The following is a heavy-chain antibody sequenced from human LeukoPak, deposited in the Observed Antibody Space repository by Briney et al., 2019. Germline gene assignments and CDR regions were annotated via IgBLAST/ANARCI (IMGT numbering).Heavy chain of an antibody. CDR3: ARDGSAYNHDY. Sequence: GGSPRLSCAASGFTFSTSWMHWVRQAPGKGLVWVSRINHDGSNTIYADSVKGRFTISRDNAKNILYLRMNNLRAEDTAVYYCARDGSAYNHDYWGHGTLVTVSS. CDR1: GFTFSTSW. V-gene: IGHV3-74*01. J-gene: IGHJ4*01. CDR2: INHDGSNT. D-gene: IGHD1-1*01.